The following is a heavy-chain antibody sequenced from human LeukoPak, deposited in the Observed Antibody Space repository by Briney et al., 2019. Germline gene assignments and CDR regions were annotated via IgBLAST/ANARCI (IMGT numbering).Heavy chain of an antibody. Sequence: SVKVSCKASGGTFSSYAISWVRPAPGQGLEWMGGIIPIFGTANYAQKFQGRVTITADESTSTAYMELSSLRSEDTAVYYCARDGGYSPFPEYHQYYFDYWGQGTLVTVSS. CDR3: ARDGGYSPFPEYHQYYFDY. CDR2: IIPIFGTA. J-gene: IGHJ4*02. D-gene: IGHD5-18*01. CDR1: GGTFSSYA. V-gene: IGHV1-69*13.